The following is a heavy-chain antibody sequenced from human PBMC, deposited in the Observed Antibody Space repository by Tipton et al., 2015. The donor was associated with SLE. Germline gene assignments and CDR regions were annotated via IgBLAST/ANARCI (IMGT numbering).Heavy chain of an antibody. V-gene: IGHV4-59*11. Sequence: TLSLTCTVSGGSIGSHYWSWIRQPPGKGLEWIGYISYSETTNYNPPLKSRVTISVDTSKNQFSLKLRSVTAADTAVYYCAGAWQGYCSGGTCYVLDYWGQGTLVTVSS. CDR3: AGAWQGYCSGGTCYVLDY. CDR2: ISYSETT. D-gene: IGHD2-15*01. CDR1: GGSIGSHY. J-gene: IGHJ4*02.